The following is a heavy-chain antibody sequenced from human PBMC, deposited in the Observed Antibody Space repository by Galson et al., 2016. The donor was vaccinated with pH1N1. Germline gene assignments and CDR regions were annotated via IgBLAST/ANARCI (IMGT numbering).Heavy chain of an antibody. J-gene: IGHJ4*02. CDR1: GFTFSSYA. V-gene: IGHV3-23*01. CDR2: ISGSGGSP. Sequence: SLRLSCAASGFTFSSYAMSWVRQAPGKGLEWVSSISGSGGSPYSAASVKGRFTISRDNSKNTLYLQMNSLRAEDTAVYYWATDPSAFYGGEELASYYFDSWAREPWSPSPQ. D-gene: IGHD4-23*01. CDR3: ATDPSAFYGGEELASYYFDS.